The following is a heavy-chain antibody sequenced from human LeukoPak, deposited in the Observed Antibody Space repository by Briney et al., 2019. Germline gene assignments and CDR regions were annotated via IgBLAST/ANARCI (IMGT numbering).Heavy chain of an antibody. CDR1: GDSVSSNSAA. V-gene: IGHV6-1*01. D-gene: IGHD5-18*01. J-gene: IGHJ6*04. Sequence: SQTLSLTCAISGDSVSSNSAAWNWIRQSPSRGLEWLVRTYYRSKWYNDYAVSVKSRITINPDTSKNQFSLQLNSVTPEDTAVYYCARDLRGYSYGLDYYYGMDVWGKGTTVTVSS. CDR2: TYYRSKWYN. CDR3: ARDLRGYSYGLDYYYGMDV.